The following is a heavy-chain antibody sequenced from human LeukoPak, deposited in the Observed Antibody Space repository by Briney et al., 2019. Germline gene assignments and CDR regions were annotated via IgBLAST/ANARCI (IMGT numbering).Heavy chain of an antibody. Sequence: GGSLRLSCVASGFTFENYAMHWVRQAPGKGLEWFSLITGDGRGTYFADSLRGRFTISRDNSKKSLYLQMNSLRAEDTALYYCAKDLGAYAHFYLDNWGQGTLVTVSS. V-gene: IGHV3-43*02. J-gene: IGHJ4*02. CDR1: GFTFENYA. CDR2: ITGDGRGT. D-gene: IGHD3-3*02. CDR3: AKDLGAYAHFYLDN.